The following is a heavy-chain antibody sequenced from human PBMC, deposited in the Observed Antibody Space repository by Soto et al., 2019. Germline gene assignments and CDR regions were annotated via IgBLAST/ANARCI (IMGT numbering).Heavy chain of an antibody. V-gene: IGHV4-30-2*01. D-gene: IGHD6-6*01. CDR2: IYHSGST. CDR1: GGSISSGGSF. CDR3: AGGIAARPLGY. J-gene: IGHJ4*02. Sequence: QLQLQESGSGLVKPSQTLSLTCAVSGGSISSGGSFWSWIRQPPGKGLEGIGYIYHSGSTYYNPSLKSRVTISVDRSKNQFSLKLSSVTAADTAVYYCAGGIAARPLGYWGQGTLVTVSS.